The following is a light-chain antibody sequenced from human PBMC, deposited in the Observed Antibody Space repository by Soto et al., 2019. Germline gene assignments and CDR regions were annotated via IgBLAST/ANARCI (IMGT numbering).Light chain of an antibody. CDR1: QSISTW. J-gene: IGKJ1*01. Sequence: DIRMTQSPSTLSASVGDGVTIICRATQSISTWLAWYQQKPGKAPKLLIYDASSLESGVPSRFSGSGSGTEFTLTISSLQPDDFATYYCQQYNSYWTFGQGTKVEIK. CDR3: QQYNSYWT. V-gene: IGKV1-5*02. CDR2: DAS.